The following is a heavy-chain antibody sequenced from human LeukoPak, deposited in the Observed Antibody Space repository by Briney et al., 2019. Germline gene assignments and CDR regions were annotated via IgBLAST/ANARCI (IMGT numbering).Heavy chain of an antibody. Sequence: ASVKVSCKASGYTFTSYCIHWVRQAPGQGLEWMGLINPTNGGTSYAQKFQGRITMTRDTSTSTVYMELSSLREEDTALYYCARDQYLDSSRFHYFDSWGQGTLVTVSS. CDR2: INPTNGGT. CDR1: GYTFTSYC. J-gene: IGHJ4*02. D-gene: IGHD6-13*01. V-gene: IGHV1-46*01. CDR3: ARDQYLDSSRFHYFDS.